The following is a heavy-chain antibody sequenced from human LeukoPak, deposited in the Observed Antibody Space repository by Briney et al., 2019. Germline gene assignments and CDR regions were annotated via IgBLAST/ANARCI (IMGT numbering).Heavy chain of an antibody. Sequence: GASVRVSCKVSGYTLTELSMHWVRQARGKGGERMGVFDPEDGETIYAQKFQGRFTMTENTSTDTAYMELSSLRSEDTAVYYCATDLAMAHYFDYWGQGTLVTVSS. CDR2: FDPEDGET. CDR3: ATDLAMAHYFDY. D-gene: IGHD5-18*01. J-gene: IGHJ4*02. V-gene: IGHV1-24*01. CDR1: GYTLTELS.